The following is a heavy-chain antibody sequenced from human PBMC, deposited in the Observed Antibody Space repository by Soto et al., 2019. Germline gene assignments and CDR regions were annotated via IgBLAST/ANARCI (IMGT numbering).Heavy chain of an antibody. CDR2: ISYDGSNK. CDR1: GFTFSSYA. J-gene: IGHJ5*02. Sequence: GGSLRLSCAASGFTFSSYAMHWVRQAPGKGLEWVAVISYDGSNKYYADSVKGRFTISRDNSKNTLYLQMNSLRAEDTAVYYCARDRVAAAGRNWFDPWGQGTLVTVSS. D-gene: IGHD6-13*01. V-gene: IGHV3-30-3*01. CDR3: ARDRVAAAGRNWFDP.